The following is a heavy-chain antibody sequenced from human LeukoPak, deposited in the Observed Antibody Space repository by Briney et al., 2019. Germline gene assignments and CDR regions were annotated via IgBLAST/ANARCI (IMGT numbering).Heavy chain of an antibody. Sequence: GDCLRLSCVASGFTFNIYPMTWVRQSPEKGLEWVSTIGTGGDTYYADSVKGRFTISRDDSKNTLYLQMHSLGAEDTAVYYCAKSRVVDRRGYFDYWGQGTLVTVSS. D-gene: IGHD2-15*01. CDR2: IGTGGDT. V-gene: IGHV3-23*01. CDR1: GFTFNIYP. CDR3: AKSRVVDRRGYFDY. J-gene: IGHJ4*02.